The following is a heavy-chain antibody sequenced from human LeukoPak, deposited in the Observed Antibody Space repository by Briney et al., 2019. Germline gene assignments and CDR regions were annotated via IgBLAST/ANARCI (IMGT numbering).Heavy chain of an antibody. CDR1: GGSISSYY. Sequence: SETLSLTCTVSGGSISSYYWSWIRQPPGKGLEWIGYIYYSGSTNYNPSLKSRVTISVDTSKNQFSLKLSSVTAADTAVYYCARRWSPITMVRGVYYFDYWGRGTLVTVSS. V-gene: IGHV4-59*12. D-gene: IGHD3-10*01. CDR3: ARRWSPITMVRGVYYFDY. CDR2: IYYSGST. J-gene: IGHJ4*02.